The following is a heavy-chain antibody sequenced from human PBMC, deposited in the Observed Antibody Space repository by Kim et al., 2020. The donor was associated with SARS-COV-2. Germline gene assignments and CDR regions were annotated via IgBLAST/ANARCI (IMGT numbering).Heavy chain of an antibody. D-gene: IGHD2-15*01. CDR2: NKPDGSTT. CDR1: GFTFSAHW. CDR3: ARSDNFDS. J-gene: IGHJ4*01. V-gene: IGHV3-74*01. Sequence: GGSLRLSCAASGFTFSAHWMHWVRQAPGKGLVWVSRNKPDGSTTYYADSVKGRFTVSRDNAKNTLYLQMNSLRDEDTAIYFCARSDNFDSWGHGTRDPVS.